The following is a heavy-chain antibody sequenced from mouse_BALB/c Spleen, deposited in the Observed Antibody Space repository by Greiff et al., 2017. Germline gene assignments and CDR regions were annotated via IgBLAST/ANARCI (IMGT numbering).Heavy chain of an antibody. D-gene: IGHD3-1*01. J-gene: IGHJ2*01. CDR3: ARQGLHLYYDY. CDR2: ISSGGSYT. V-gene: IGHV5-9-3*01. Sequence: EVKLVESGGGLVKPGGSLKLSCAASGFTFSSYAMSWVRQTPEKRLEWVATISSGGSYTYYPDSVKGRFTISRDNAKNTLYLQMSSLRSEDTAMYYCARQGLHLYYDYWGQGTTLTVSS. CDR1: GFTFSSYA.